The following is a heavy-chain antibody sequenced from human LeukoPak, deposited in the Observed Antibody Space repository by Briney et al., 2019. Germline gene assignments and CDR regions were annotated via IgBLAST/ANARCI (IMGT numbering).Heavy chain of an antibody. V-gene: IGHV4-39*07. CDR3: ARDWDYVWGSYRSFDDY. Sequence: SETLSLTCTVSGGSISSSSYYWGWIRQPPGKGLEWIGSIYYSGSTYYNPSLKSRVTISVDTSKNQFSLKLSSVTAADTAVYYCARDWDYVWGSYRSFDDYWGQGTLVTVSS. D-gene: IGHD3-16*02. CDR1: GGSISSSSYY. CDR2: IYYSGST. J-gene: IGHJ4*02.